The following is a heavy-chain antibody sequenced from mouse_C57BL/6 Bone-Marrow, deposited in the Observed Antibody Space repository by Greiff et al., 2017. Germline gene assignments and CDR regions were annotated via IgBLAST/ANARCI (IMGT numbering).Heavy chain of an antibody. Sequence: EVMLVESGGGLVQPGGSLKLSCAASGFTFSDYYMYWVRQTPEKRLEWVAYISNGGGSTYYPDTVKGRFTISRDNAKNTLYLQMSRLKSEDTAVYYCASGGFAYWGQGTLVTVSA. V-gene: IGHV5-12*01. CDR2: ISNGGGST. CDR1: GFTFSDYY. CDR3: ASGGFAY. J-gene: IGHJ3*01.